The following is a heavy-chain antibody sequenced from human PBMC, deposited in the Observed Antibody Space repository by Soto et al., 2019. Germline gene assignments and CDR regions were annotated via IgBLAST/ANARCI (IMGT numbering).Heavy chain of an antibody. V-gene: IGHV1-69*02. CDR3: ASDPGAIFRGLVY. CDR1: GGTFSSYP. Sequence: QVQLVQSGAEVKKPGSSVKVSCKASGGTFSSYPISWVRQAPGQGLEWMGRIIPSLGIANYAQKFQGRVTITADKYTSKDYQELSSLRSDDTAVYYCASDPGAIFRGLVYWGQGTLVTVSS. CDR2: IIPSLGIA. D-gene: IGHD3-10*01. J-gene: IGHJ4*02.